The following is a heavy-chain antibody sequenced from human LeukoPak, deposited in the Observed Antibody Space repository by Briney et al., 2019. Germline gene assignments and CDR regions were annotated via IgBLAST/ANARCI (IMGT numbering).Heavy chain of an antibody. CDR2: IIPIFGTA. D-gene: IGHD6-13*01. CDR1: GGTFSSYA. J-gene: IGHJ4*02. CDR3: ARGLGSSWGYYFDY. V-gene: IGHV1-69*05. Sequence: SVKVSCKASGGTFSSYAISWVRQAPGQRLEWMGRIIPIFGTANYAQKFQGRVTITTDESTSTAYMELSSLRSEDTAVYYCARGLGSSWGYYFDYWGQGTLVTVSS.